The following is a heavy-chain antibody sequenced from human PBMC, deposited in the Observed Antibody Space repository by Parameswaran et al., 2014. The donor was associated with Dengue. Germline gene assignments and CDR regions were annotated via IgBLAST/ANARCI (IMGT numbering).Heavy chain of an antibody. Sequence: PGKGLEWIGYIYYSGSTYYNPSLKSRVTISVDTSKNQFSLKLSSVTAADTAVYYCARGRGYDYYYYYMDVWGKGTTVTVSS. J-gene: IGHJ6*03. CDR2: IYYSGST. CDR3: ARGRGYDYYYYYMDV. D-gene: IGHD5-12*01. V-gene: IGHV4-31*02.